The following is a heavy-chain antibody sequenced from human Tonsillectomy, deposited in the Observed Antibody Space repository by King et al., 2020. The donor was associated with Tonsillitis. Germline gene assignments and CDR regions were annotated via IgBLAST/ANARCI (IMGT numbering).Heavy chain of an antibody. CDR3: AKDTIGGDGYNFHY. CDR1: GFTFDDYA. D-gene: IGHD5-24*01. V-gene: IGHV3-9*01. Sequence: QLVQSGGGLVQPGRSLRLSCAAAGFTFDDYAMHWVRQAPGEGLEWVAGIRLNRGSICYADAVKGRFTISRDNAKNSLYLQMNSLRAEDTALYFCAKDTIGGDGYNFHYWGQGTLVTVSS. J-gene: IGHJ4*02. CDR2: IRLNRGSI.